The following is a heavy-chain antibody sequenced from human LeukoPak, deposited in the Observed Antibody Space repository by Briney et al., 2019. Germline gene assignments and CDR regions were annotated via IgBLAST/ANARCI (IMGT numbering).Heavy chain of an antibody. J-gene: IGHJ4*02. CDR3: AGGDVDTAMAVDY. CDR2: IYYSGST. Sequence: PSETLSLTCTVSGGSISSGGYYWSWIRQHPGKGLEWIGYIYYSGSTYYNPSLKSRVTISVDTSKNQFSLKLSSVTAADTAVYYCAGGDVDTAMAVDYWGQGTLVTVSS. D-gene: IGHD5-18*01. CDR1: GGSISSGGYY. V-gene: IGHV4-31*03.